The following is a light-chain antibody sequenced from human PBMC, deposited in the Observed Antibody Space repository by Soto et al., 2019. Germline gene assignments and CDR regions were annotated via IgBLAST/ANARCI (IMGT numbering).Light chain of an antibody. Sequence: QSALTQPASVSGSPGQSITISCTGTSSDVGGYNYVSWYQQHPGKAPKLMIYKVSNRPSGVSNRFSGSKSGNTASLTISGLQAEDEADYYCSSYISSSTSYVVFGGGTKLTVL. CDR2: KVS. V-gene: IGLV2-14*01. J-gene: IGLJ2*01. CDR3: SSYISSSTSYVV. CDR1: SSDVGGYNY.